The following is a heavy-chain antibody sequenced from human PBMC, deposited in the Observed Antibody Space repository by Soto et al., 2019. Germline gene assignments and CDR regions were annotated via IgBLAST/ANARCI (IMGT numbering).Heavy chain of an antibody. CDR2: ISGSGGST. CDR3: AKDIVAVGGYETFDF. CDR1: GFTFSNFA. J-gene: IGHJ4*02. D-gene: IGHD5-12*01. Sequence: EVQLSQSGGGLVQPGGSLRLSCAASGFTFSNFAMRWVRQAPGQGLEWVSDISGSGGSTYYAESVQRRFTISRDNSKDTLFLQMNSLIVEDTAVYYCAKDIVAVGGYETFDFWGQGTRVTVSS. V-gene: IGHV3-23*01.